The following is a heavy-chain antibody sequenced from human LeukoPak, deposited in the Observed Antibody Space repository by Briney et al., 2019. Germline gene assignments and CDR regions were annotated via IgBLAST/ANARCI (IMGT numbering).Heavy chain of an antibody. D-gene: IGHD4-17*01. CDR2: MYNSGST. Sequence: LETLSLTFTVSGGSISGSYWSWIRQPRGKGLEWIAYMYNSGSTNYNPSLKSRVTISIDTSKNQFSLKLSSLTAADTAIYYCARGIESYGDYRYWGQGILVTVSS. CDR1: GGSISGSY. V-gene: IGHV4-59*01. J-gene: IGHJ4*02. CDR3: ARGIESYGDYRY.